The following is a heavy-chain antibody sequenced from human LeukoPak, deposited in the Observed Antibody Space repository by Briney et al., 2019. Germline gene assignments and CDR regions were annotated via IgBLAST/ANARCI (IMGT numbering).Heavy chain of an antibody. J-gene: IGHJ3*02. CDR1: GYTFPSYG. CDR2: ISAYNGNT. Sequence: ASVNVPYKASGYTFPSYGISWVRQAPGQGLEGMGWISAYNGNTNYAQKLQDRVTMTTDTSTSTACMELRSLRSDDTAVYYRARESAYYYDSSGYYSLAFDIWGQGTMVTVSS. CDR3: ARESAYYYDSSGYYSLAFDI. V-gene: IGHV1-18*01. D-gene: IGHD3-22*01.